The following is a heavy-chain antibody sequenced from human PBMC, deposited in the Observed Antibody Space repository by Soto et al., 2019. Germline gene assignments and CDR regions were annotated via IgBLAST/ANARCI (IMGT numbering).Heavy chain of an antibody. D-gene: IGHD5-12*01. V-gene: IGHV3-23*01. CDR3: AKDRDGYDSHHHPA. CDR2: ISGSGGST. Sequence: LRLSCAASGFTFSSYAMSWVRQAPGKGLEWVSAISGSGGSTYYADSVKGRFTISRDNSKNTLYLQMNSLRAEDTAVYYCAKDRDGYDSHHHPAWGQGTLVTVSS. CDR1: GFTFSSYA. J-gene: IGHJ5*02.